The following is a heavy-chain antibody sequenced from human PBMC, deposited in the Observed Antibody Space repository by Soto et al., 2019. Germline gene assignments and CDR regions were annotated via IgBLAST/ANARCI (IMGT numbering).Heavy chain of an antibody. V-gene: IGHV3-30*18. CDR3: AKDAGSYEIDY. Sequence: QVQLVESGGGVVQPGRSLRLSCAASGFTFSSYGMHWVRQAPGKGLEWVAVISYDGSNKYYADSVKGRFTISRDNSKNTLYLQMNSLRAEDTAVYYCAKDAGSYEIDYWGQGTLVTVSS. J-gene: IGHJ4*02. CDR1: GFTFSSYG. CDR2: ISYDGSNK. D-gene: IGHD1-26*01.